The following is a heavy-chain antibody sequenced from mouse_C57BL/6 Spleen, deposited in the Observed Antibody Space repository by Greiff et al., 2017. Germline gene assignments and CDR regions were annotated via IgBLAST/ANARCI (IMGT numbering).Heavy chain of an antibody. CDR2: INPGSGGT. CDR1: GYAFTNYL. J-gene: IGHJ4*01. CDR3: ARYDVGYLYAMDY. Sequence: VQLQQSGAELVRPGTSVKVSCKASGYAFTNYLIEWVKQRPGQGLEWIGVINPGSGGTNYNEKFKGKATLTADKSSSTAYMQLSSLTSEDSAVYFCARYDVGYLYAMDYWGQGTSVTVSS. D-gene: IGHD2-3*01. V-gene: IGHV1-54*01.